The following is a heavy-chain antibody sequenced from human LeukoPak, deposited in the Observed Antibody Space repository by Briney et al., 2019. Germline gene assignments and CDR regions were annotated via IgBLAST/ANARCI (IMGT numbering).Heavy chain of an antibody. Sequence: GGSLRLSCATSGFTFSAYAMSWVRQAPGTGLEWVSVISGSGGSTHYADSVKGRFTISRDNSKDTLYLQMNSLRADDTAVYYCAKESPRFDHWGQGTLVTVSS. V-gene: IGHV3-23*01. CDR1: GFTFSAYA. J-gene: IGHJ4*02. CDR2: ISGSGGST. CDR3: AKESPRFDH.